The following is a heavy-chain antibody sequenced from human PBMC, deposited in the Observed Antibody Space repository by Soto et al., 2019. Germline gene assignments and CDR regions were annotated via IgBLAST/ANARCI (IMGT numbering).Heavy chain of an antibody. Sequence: QLQLQESGPGLVKPSETLSLICTVSGASITSSSYYWGWIRQPPGKGLEWIGTINHSGSSYYNPSLKRRVTVSADTSKNQFSLKLSSVTAADTAVYYCTKRSPGTMAEYWGQGILVTVSS. J-gene: IGHJ4*02. D-gene: IGHD3-10*01. V-gene: IGHV4-39*01. CDR1: GASITSSSYY. CDR3: TKRSPGTMAEY. CDR2: INHSGSS.